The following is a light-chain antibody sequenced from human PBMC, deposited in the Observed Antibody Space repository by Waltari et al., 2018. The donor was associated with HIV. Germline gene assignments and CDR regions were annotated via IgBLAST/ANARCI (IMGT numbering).Light chain of an antibody. CDR2: AAS. V-gene: IGKV1-39*01. CDR3: QQSYTTPPT. J-gene: IGKJ4*01. CDR1: QSISSY. Sequence: DIQMTQSPSSLSASVGDRVTLTCRASQSISSYLNWYQQKPGKAPKFLIYAASSLQSGVPSRFSGSGSGTDFTLTISSLQPEDFATYYCQQSYTTPPTFGGGTKVEIK.